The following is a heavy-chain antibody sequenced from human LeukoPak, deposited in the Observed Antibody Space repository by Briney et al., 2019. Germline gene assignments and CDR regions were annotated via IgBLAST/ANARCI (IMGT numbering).Heavy chain of an antibody. CDR1: GFTFSSYS. Sequence: GGSLRLSCAASGFTFSSYSMNWVRQAPGKGLEWVSYISSSSSTIYYADSVKGRFTISRDNAKNSLYLQTNSLRAEDTAVYYCARDSAYYYYYMDVWGKGTTVTVSS. V-gene: IGHV3-48*01. CDR3: ARDSAYYYYYMDV. J-gene: IGHJ6*03. CDR2: ISSSSSTI.